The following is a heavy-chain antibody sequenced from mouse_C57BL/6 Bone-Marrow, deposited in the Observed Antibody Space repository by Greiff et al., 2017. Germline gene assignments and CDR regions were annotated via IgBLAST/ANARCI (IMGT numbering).Heavy chain of an antibody. CDR3: ARRMVTRGAFYYFDY. Sequence: DVMLVESGGGLVQPGGSLKLSCAASGFTFSDYYMYWVRQTPEKRLEWVAYISNGGGSTYYPDTVKGRFTISRDNAKNTLYLQMSRLKSEDTAMYYCARRMVTRGAFYYFDYWGQGTTLTVSS. D-gene: IGHD2-2*01. CDR2: ISNGGGST. CDR1: GFTFSDYY. J-gene: IGHJ2*01. V-gene: IGHV5-12*01.